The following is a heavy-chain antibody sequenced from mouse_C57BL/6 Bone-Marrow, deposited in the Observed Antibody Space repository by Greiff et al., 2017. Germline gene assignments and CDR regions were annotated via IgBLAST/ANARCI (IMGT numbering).Heavy chain of an antibody. V-gene: IGHV1-72*01. Sequence: QVQLKQPGAELVKPGASVKLSCKASGYTFTSYWMHWVKQRPGRGLEWIGRIDPNSGGTKYNEKFKSKATLTVDKPSSTAYMQLSSLTSEDSAVYYCARCDWDFMDYWGQGTSVTVSS. J-gene: IGHJ4*01. CDR3: ARCDWDFMDY. CDR1: GYTFTSYW. CDR2: IDPNSGGT. D-gene: IGHD4-1*01.